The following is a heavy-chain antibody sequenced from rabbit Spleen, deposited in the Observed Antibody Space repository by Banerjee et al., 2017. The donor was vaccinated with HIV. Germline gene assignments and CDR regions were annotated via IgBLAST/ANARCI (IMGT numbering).Heavy chain of an antibody. CDR2: IYGDDSSRS. Sequence: QEQLVESGGGLVKPEGALTLTCKASGFSFSSGYYMCWVRQDTGKVLEWIACIYGDDSSRSWYASWVNGRFSISRSSSLNAVDLNMPSLTVADTATYFSARSDVGYGYATFLWLDLWGQGTLFTVS. J-gene: IGHJ5*01. D-gene: IGHD6-1*01. CDR1: GFSFSSGYY. CDR3: ARSDVGYGYATFLWLDL. V-gene: IGHV1S43*01.